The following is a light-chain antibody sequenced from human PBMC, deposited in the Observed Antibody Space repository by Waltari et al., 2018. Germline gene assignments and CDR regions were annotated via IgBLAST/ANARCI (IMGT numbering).Light chain of an antibody. CDR3: LTWVSGTVV. CDR1: ALEDQY. V-gene: IGLV3-1*01. Sequence: SYELTQTPSLSVSPGQTASISCFGDALEDQYVSWYQQKLGQSPVLVIYRDTSRPSGIPELFSASNSGDRASLTISGTQVVDEADYYCLTWVSGTVVFGGGTKLTVL. J-gene: IGLJ2*01. CDR2: RDT.